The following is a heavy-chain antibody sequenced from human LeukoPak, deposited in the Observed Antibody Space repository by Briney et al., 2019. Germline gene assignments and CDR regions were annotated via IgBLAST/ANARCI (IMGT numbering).Heavy chain of an antibody. V-gene: IGHV4-39*07. D-gene: IGHD2-21*01. CDR3: ARDPSYYYFDY. J-gene: IGHJ4*02. Sequence: PSETLSLTCTVSGGSVSCSSYYWGWIRQPPGKGLEWIGSIYYSGSSYYNPSLKSRVTISVDTSNSHFSLKLSSVTAADTAVYYCARDPSYYYFDYWGQGPLVSVSS. CDR2: IYYSGSS. CDR1: GGSVSCSSYY.